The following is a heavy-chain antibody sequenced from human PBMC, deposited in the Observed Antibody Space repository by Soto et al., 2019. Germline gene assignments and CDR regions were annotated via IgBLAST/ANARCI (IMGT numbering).Heavy chain of an antibody. CDR2: IDYNEINQ. J-gene: IGHJ4*02. V-gene: IGHV3-33*01. D-gene: IGHD5-18*01. CDR3: ARARGYSYGYLYDY. Sequence: GGSLRLSCVASGFTFSNYGMHWVRQAPGKGLEWVAGIDYNEINQYYIDPVKGRFTISRDQSKNTLYLQMNSLRSEDTAVYYCARARGYSYGYLYDYWGQETLVNVS. CDR1: GFTFSNYG.